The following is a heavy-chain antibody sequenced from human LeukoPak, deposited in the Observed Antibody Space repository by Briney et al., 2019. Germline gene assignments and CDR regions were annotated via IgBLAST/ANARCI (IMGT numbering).Heavy chain of an antibody. CDR2: ITHDGVYT. D-gene: IGHD2-15*01. CDR3: LKDGVGGWFFDY. V-gene: IGHV3-64D*06. CDR1: GFTFSTYA. Sequence: GGSLRLSCSASGFTFSTYAMHWVRQAPGKGLEYVSAITHDGVYTHYADSVKGRFTISRDDSKNILFLQMSSLKPEDTAVYYCLKDGVGGWFFDYWGQGTLVTVSS. J-gene: IGHJ4*02.